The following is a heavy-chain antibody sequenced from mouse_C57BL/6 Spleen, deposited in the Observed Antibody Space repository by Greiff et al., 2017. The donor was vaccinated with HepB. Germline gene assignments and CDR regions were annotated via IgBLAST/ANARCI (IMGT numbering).Heavy chain of an antibody. CDR3: ARQLNWDGFDY. J-gene: IGHJ2*01. CDR2: INPSSGYT. V-gene: IGHV1-7*01. CDR1: GYTFTSYW. Sequence: VQVVESGAELAKPGASVKLSCKASGYTFTSYWMHWVKQRPGQGLEWIGYINPSSGYTKYNQKFKDKATLTADKSSSTAYMQLSSLTYEDSAVYYCARQLNWDGFDYWGQGTTLTVSS. D-gene: IGHD4-1*01.